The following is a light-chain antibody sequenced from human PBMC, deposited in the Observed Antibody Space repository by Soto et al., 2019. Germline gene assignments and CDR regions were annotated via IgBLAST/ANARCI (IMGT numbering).Light chain of an antibody. CDR1: RAISTY. Sequence: DIPLTQSPSFLSASVGDRVTITCRASRAISTYLAWYQQEPGKAPKLVIYAASTLQSGVPSRFSGSGSGTEFTLTISSLQPEDFATYYCQHLNGYPRTFGQGTKVEIK. V-gene: IGKV1-9*01. CDR3: QHLNGYPRT. CDR2: AAS. J-gene: IGKJ1*01.